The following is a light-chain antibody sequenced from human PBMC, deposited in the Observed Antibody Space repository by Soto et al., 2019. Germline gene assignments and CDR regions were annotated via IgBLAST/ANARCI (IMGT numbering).Light chain of an antibody. CDR2: AAS. CDR3: QQLNSYPPYT. J-gene: IGKJ2*01. Sequence: DIQLTQSPSFLSASVGDRVTITCRASQVISSYLAWYQQKPGKAPKLLIYAASTLQSGVPSRFSGSGSGTEFTLTISSLQPKDFATYYCQQLNSYPPYTFGQGTKLEIK. CDR1: QVISSY. V-gene: IGKV1-9*01.